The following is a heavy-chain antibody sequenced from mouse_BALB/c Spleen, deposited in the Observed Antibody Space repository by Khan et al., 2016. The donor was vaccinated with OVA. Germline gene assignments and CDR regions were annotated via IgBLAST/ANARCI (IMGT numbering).Heavy chain of an antibody. D-gene: IGHD1-2*01. J-gene: IGHJ3*01. CDR2: IRKKASGYTT. CDR1: GFTFSDYY. Sequence: EVELVESGGGLVEPGGSLRLSCATSGFTFSDYYMSWVRQPPGKALEWLGFIRKKASGYTTEYSASVKGRFTISRDNSQSTLYLQMNSLRAKNSATYCCARVDYGYGFAYWGQGTLVTVSA. CDR3: ARVDYGYGFAY. V-gene: IGHV7-3*02.